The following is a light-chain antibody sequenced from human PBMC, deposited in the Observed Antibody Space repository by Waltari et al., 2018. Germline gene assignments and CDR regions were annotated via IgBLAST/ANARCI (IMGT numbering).Light chain of an antibody. Sequence: DIQMTQSPSTLSASVGDRVTIPCRASQNIKSWLTWYQQKPGKAPNLLIYKASSLQSGVPSRFSGSGSGTEFALTSNSLQPDDFATYYCQQYDTYPWTFGHGTKVEIK. CDR2: KAS. J-gene: IGKJ1*01. CDR3: QQYDTYPWT. V-gene: IGKV1-5*03. CDR1: QNIKSW.